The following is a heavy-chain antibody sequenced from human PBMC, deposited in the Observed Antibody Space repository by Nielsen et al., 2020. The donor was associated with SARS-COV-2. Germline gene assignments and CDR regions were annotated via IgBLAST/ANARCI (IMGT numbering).Heavy chain of an antibody. Sequence: GESLKISCAASGFTFSSYGMHWVRQAPGKGLEWVAVIWYDGSNKYYADSVKGRFTISRDNSKNTLYLQMNSLRAEDTAVYYCARDIFGVVYGMDVWGQGTTVTVS. CDR2: IWYDGSNK. V-gene: IGHV3-33*01. CDR1: GFTFSSYG. J-gene: IGHJ6*02. CDR3: ARDIFGVVYGMDV. D-gene: IGHD3-3*02.